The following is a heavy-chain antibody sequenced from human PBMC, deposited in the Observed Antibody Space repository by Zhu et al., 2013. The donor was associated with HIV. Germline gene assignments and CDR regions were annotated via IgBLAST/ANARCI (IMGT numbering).Heavy chain of an antibody. CDR1: GGTFSSYA. CDR3: ARVRSSSSLHYYGMDV. Sequence: QVQLVQSGAEVKKPGSSVKVSCKASGGTFSSYAISWVRQAPGQGLEWMGGIIPIFGTANYAQKFQGRVTITTDKSTTTAYMELGSLRSEDTAVYYCARVRSSSSLHYYGMDVWGQGTAITVTS. D-gene: IGHD6-13*01. V-gene: IGHV1-69*06. CDR2: IIPIFGTA. J-gene: IGHJ6*02.